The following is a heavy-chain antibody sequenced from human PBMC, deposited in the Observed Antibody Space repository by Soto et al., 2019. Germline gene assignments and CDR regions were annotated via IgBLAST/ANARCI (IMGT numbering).Heavy chain of an antibody. CDR1: GYTFTSYW. D-gene: IGHD6-6*01. Sequence: VESLKIACTASGYTFTSYWIPCFLPMPVEALEWMGIIYPGDSDTRYSLSFQGQVSISVDNSISTVYLQWSTLKSSDTAPYSCLRHTPPSSSAYGNEYLGQGNLGTVS. V-gene: IGHV5-51*01. J-gene: IGHJ4*02. CDR2: IYPGDSDT. CDR3: LRHTPPSSSAYGNEY.